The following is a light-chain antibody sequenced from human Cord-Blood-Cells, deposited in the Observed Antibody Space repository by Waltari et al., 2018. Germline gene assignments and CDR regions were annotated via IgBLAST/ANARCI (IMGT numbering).Light chain of an antibody. CDR2: EGS. Sequence: QSALTHPASVSVSPGQPIPISCTGTSSDVGSYNLISSYQQHPGKAPKLMIYEGSKRPSGVSKRFSGSKSGNTASLTISGPQAEDEADYYCCSYAGSSTHVVFGGGTKLTVL. CDR1: SSDVGSYNL. J-gene: IGLJ2*01. CDR3: CSYAGSSTHVV. V-gene: IGLV2-23*01.